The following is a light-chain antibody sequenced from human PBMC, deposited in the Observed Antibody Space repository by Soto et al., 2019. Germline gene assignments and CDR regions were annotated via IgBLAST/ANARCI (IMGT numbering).Light chain of an antibody. CDR1: TSNIGAGYD. Sequence: QAVLTQPPSVSGAPGQRVTIPCTGSTSNIGAGYDVHWYQQVPGTAPKLLIYANNNRPSGVPDRFSGSKSGTSATLAITGIQAEDESDYYCQSYDNSLRGWVFCGGTKVTVL. J-gene: IGLJ3*02. CDR3: QSYDNSLRGWV. V-gene: IGLV1-40*01. CDR2: ANN.